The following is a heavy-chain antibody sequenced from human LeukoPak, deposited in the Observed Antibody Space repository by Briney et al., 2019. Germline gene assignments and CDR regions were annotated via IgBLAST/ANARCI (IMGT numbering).Heavy chain of an antibody. CDR3: ARGYSSSFSEVYYYYYYMDV. J-gene: IGHJ6*03. Sequence: GASVKVSCKASGGTFSSYAISWVRQAPGQGLEWMGGIIPIFGTANYAQKFQGRVTITADKSTSTAYMELSSLRSEDTAVYYCARGYSSSFSEVYYYYYYMDVWGKGTTVTVSS. V-gene: IGHV1-69*06. CDR2: IIPIFGTA. D-gene: IGHD6-13*01. CDR1: GGTFSSYA.